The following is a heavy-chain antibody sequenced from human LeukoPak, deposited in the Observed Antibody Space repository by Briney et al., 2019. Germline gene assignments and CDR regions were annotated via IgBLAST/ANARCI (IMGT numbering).Heavy chain of an antibody. D-gene: IGHD3-16*01. CDR1: GFTVSSNY. CDR3: ARTFDYRFEN. V-gene: IGHV3-53*01. Sequence: GGSLRLSCAASGFTVSSNYMSWVRQAPGKGLEWVSVIYSGGNTYYADSVKGRFTVSRDNNKNTLYLQMSSLRAEDTAVYYCARTFDYRFENWGQGTLVTVSS. J-gene: IGHJ4*02. CDR2: IYSGGNT.